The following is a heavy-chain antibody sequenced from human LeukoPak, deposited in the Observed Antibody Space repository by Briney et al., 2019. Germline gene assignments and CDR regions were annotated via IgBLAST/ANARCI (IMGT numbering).Heavy chain of an antibody. J-gene: IGHJ4*02. D-gene: IGHD6-19*01. CDR3: VKGGSGWYPGFEY. Sequence: PGGSLRLSCAASGFTFSSYAMTWVRQAPGKGLEWVSASTGSGGTTYYADSAMGRFTISRDNSKNTLYLQMNSLRAEDTAVYYCVKGGSGWYPGFEYWGQGALVTVSS. CDR2: STGSGGTT. CDR1: GFTFSSYA. V-gene: IGHV3-23*01.